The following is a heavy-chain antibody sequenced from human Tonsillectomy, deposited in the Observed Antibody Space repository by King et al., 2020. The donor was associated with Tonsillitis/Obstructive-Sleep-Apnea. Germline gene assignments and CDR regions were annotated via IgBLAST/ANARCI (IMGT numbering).Heavy chain of an antibody. V-gene: IGHV4-59*01. Sequence: QLQESGPGLVKPSETLSLTCTVSDGSISSYWWSWIRQPPGKGLEWIGYIYYSGSTNYNSSLKSRVTISVDTSKNQFSLKLGSVTAADTAVYYCARDYGGILDYWGQGTLVTVSS. D-gene: IGHD4-23*01. CDR3: ARDYGGILDY. CDR2: IYYSGST. J-gene: IGHJ4*02. CDR1: DGSISSYW.